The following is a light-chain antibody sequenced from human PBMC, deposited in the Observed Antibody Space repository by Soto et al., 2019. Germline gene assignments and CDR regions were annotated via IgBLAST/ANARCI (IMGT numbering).Light chain of an antibody. V-gene: IGKV4-1*01. CDR3: QHYNSYSEA. CDR1: QSVLYKSNNKTY. J-gene: IGKJ1*01. Sequence: DIVMTQSPDSLAVTLGETATISCKSSQSVLYKSNNKTYLAWYQQKPRQPPRLLIYWASTRESGVPGRFSGSGSETDFTLTITSLQAEDVAVYYCQHYNSYSEAFGQGTKVELK. CDR2: WAS.